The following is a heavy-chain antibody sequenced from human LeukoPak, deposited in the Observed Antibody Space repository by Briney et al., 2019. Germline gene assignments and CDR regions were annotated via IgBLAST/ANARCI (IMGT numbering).Heavy chain of an antibody. V-gene: IGHV4-39*01. CDR2: IYYSGST. D-gene: IGHD6-19*01. J-gene: IGHJ6*03. CDR3: ARHSPGAVAGTDYYYYYMDV. Sequence: SETLSLTCTVSGGSISSSSYYWGWIRQPPGKGLEWIGSIYYSGSTYYNPSLKSQVTISVDTSKNQFSLKLSSVTAADTAVYYCARHSPGAVAGTDYYYYYMDVWGKGTTVTVSS. CDR1: GGSISSSSYY.